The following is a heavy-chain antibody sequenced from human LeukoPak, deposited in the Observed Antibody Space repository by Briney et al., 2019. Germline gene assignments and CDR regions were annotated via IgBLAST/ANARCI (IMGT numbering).Heavy chain of an antibody. D-gene: IGHD6-13*01. CDR3: AKGSRSWSLNGPDY. J-gene: IGHJ4*02. V-gene: IGHV3-23*01. CDR1: GFTFSSYA. Sequence: GGSLRLSCVASGFTFSSYAMSWVRQAPGKGLEWVSAISGSGGSTYYADSVKGRFTISRHHSKSPLHLQMNSLRAEATAVYYCAKGSRSWSLNGPDYWGQGTLVTVSS. CDR2: ISGSGGST.